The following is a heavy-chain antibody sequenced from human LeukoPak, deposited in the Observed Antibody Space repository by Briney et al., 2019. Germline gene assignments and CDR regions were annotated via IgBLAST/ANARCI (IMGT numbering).Heavy chain of an antibody. Sequence: GGSLRLSCAASGFSFTSYAMSWVRQAPGKGLEWVSAISGSGGSTYYADSVKGRFTISRDDSKNTLYLQMTSLRAEDTVVYYCAKRYCSGGSCYPLDYWGQGTLVTVSS. D-gene: IGHD2-15*01. CDR3: AKRYCSGGSCYPLDY. J-gene: IGHJ4*02. CDR1: GFSFTSYA. CDR2: ISGSGGST. V-gene: IGHV3-23*01.